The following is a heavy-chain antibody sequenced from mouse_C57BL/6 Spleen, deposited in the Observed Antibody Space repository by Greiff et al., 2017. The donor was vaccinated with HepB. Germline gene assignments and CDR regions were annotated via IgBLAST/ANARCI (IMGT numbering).Heavy chain of an antibody. D-gene: IGHD1-1*01. CDR1: GFTFSSYA. Sequence: EVKLVESGGGLVKPGGSLKLSCAASGFTFSSYAMSWVRQTPEKRLEWVATISDGGSYTYYPDNVKGRFTISRDNAKNNLYLQMSHLKSEDTAMYYCARDDYYGSSYFDYWGQGTTLTVSS. CDR2: ISDGGSYT. V-gene: IGHV5-4*01. J-gene: IGHJ2*01. CDR3: ARDDYYGSSYFDY.